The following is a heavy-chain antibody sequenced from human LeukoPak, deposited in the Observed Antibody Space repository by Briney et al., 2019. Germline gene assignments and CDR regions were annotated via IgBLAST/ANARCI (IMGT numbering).Heavy chain of an antibody. J-gene: IGHJ4*02. CDR3: ASTAARNWY. V-gene: IGHV4-39*07. D-gene: IGHD6-6*01. CDR1: GGSISSSSYY. CDR2: IYYSGST. Sequence: SETLSLTCTVSGGSISSSSYYWGWLRQPPGKGLEWVGSIYYSGSTYYNPSLKSRVTISVDTSKNQFSLKLSSVAAADTAVYYCASTAARNWYWGQGTLVTVSS.